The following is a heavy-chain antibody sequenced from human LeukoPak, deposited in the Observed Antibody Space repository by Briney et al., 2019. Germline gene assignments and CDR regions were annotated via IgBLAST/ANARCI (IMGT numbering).Heavy chain of an antibody. CDR3: ATEGEEWTNFDY. J-gene: IGHJ4*02. CDR2: ISPDGSTT. D-gene: IGHD3-3*01. V-gene: IGHV3-30*04. Sequence: GGSLRLSCAVPGITFSTTGLHWVRQAPGKGLEWVAMISPDGSTTFYTDSMKGRLTISRDNSNNTLYLQMNSLRLEDTALYYCATEGEEWTNFDYWGQGTLVTVSS. CDR1: GITFSTTG.